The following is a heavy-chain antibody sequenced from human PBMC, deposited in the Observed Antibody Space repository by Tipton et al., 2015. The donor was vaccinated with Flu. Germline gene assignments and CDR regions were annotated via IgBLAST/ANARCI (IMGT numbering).Heavy chain of an antibody. CDR1: GYSISSGYY. V-gene: IGHV4-38-2*02. J-gene: IGHJ4*02. D-gene: IGHD4-17*01. CDR2: IYHSGST. CDR3: ARVEHGDYFDY. Sequence: LRLSCTVSGYSISSGYYWGWIRQPPGKGLEWIGSIYHSGSTYYNPSLKSRVTISVDTSKNQFSLKLSSVTAADTAVYYCARVEHGDYFDYWGQGTLVTVSS.